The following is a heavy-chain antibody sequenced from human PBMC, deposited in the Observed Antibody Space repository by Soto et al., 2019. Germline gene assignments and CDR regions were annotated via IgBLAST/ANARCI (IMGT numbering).Heavy chain of an antibody. J-gene: IGHJ4*02. Sequence: PSETLSLTCTVSGGPINSGSSYWGWIRQPPGKGLEWIGSIYYRGNAYYNPSLQTRVTISLDKSKSQFSLKLNSVTAADSAVYFCARLEGLATISYYFDFWGPGALVTVSS. CDR2: IYYRGNA. CDR3: ARLEGLATISYYFDF. V-gene: IGHV4-39*01. CDR1: GGPINSGSSY. D-gene: IGHD5-12*01.